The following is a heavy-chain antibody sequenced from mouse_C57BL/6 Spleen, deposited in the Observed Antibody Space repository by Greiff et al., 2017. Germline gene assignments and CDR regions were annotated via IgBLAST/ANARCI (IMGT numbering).Heavy chain of an antibody. D-gene: IGHD1-1*01. V-gene: IGHV2-5*01. CDR3: AKNYYGSSKWYFDV. J-gene: IGHJ1*03. Sequence: QVHVKQSGPGLVQPSQRLSITCTVSGFSLTSYGVHWVRQSPGKGLEWLGVIWRGGSTDYNAAFMSRLSITKDNSKSQVFFKMNSLQADDTAIYYCAKNYYGSSKWYFDVWGTGTTVTVSS. CDR2: IWRGGST. CDR1: GFSLTSYG.